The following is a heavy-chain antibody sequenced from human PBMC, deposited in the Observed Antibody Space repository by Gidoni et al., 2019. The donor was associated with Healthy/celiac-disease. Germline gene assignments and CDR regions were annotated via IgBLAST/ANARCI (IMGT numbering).Heavy chain of an antibody. D-gene: IGHD6-13*01. V-gene: IGHV3-23*01. CDR3: AKEWTAAGFMDV. Sequence: EVQLLESGGGLVQPGGSLRLSCAASGVTFSSDAMSWVRQAPGKGLEWVSAISGSGGSTYYADSVKGRFTISRDNSKNTLYLQMNSLRAEDTAVYYCAKEWTAAGFMDVWGQGTTVTVSS. CDR1: GVTFSSDA. CDR2: ISGSGGST. J-gene: IGHJ6*02.